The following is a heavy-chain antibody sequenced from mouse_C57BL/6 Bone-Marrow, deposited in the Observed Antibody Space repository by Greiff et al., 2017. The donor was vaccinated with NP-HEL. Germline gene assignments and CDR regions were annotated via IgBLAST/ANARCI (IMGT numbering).Heavy chain of an antibody. CDR2: IDPSDSYT. J-gene: IGHJ1*03. CDR1: GYTFTSYW. V-gene: IGHV1-69*01. D-gene: IGHD1-1*01. Sequence: QVQLQQPGAELVMPGASVKLSCKASGYTFTSYWMHWVKQRPGQGLEWIGEIDPSDSYTNYNQKFKGKSTLTVDKSSSTAYMQLSSLTSEDSAVYYCAREDYYGSSWYFDVGGTGTTVTVSS. CDR3: AREDYYGSSWYFDV.